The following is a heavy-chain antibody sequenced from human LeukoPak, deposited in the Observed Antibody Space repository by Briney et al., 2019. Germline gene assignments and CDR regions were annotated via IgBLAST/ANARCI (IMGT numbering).Heavy chain of an antibody. J-gene: IGHJ5*02. CDR3: ARGKEGIAATWGNWFDP. D-gene: IGHD6-13*01. Sequence: SETLSLTCTVSGGSISSYYWSWIRQPPGKGLEWIGNIYYSGSTNYNPSLKSRVTISVDTSKNQFSLKLSSVTAADTAVYYCARGKEGIAATWGNWFDPWGQGTLVTVSS. CDR1: GGSISSYY. CDR2: IYYSGST. V-gene: IGHV4-59*01.